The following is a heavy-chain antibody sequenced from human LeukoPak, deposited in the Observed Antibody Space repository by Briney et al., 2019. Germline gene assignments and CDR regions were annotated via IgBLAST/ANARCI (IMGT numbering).Heavy chain of an antibody. V-gene: IGHV3-23*01. Sequence: PGGSLTLSCAASGFTFSSYAMSWVRQAPGKGLEWVSGIYGSGEGQTFYADYVRGRFTISRDDSRNLVFLHMDNLRVEDTALYYCAKDVKSDGVWDIDHWGQGTLVTVSS. J-gene: IGHJ4*02. CDR1: GFTFSSYA. CDR3: AKDVKSDGVWDIDH. D-gene: IGHD3-16*01. CDR2: IYGSGEGQT.